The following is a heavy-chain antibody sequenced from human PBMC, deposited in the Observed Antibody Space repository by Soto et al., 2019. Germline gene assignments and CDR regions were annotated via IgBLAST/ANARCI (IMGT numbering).Heavy chain of an antibody. V-gene: IGHV3-30-3*01. Sequence: QPVGSLRLSCEGSGFTFSRHALHWVRQAPGKGLEWVAVVSKDGSVKYWIESVKGRFTLSRDNSKNTVYLEMNSLRPEDTGVYYCVRSRSGAVADSFDLWGQGTLVTVSS. CDR3: VRSRSGAVADSFDL. D-gene: IGHD3-10*01. J-gene: IGHJ4*02. CDR2: VSKDGSVK. CDR1: GFTFSRHA.